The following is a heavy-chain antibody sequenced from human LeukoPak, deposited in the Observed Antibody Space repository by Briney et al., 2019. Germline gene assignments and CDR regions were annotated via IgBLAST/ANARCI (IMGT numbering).Heavy chain of an antibody. CDR1: GGFTSAYY. CDR3: ARVNPLGYFDQ. CDR2: VFYSRNS. V-gene: IGHV4-59*13. J-gene: IGHJ4*02. Sequence: PSETLSLTCTVSGGFTSAYYWSWVRQPLGKGLEWIGSVFYSRNSNYNPSLTRRVATSADTSKSHFSLKLTSVIAADTAVYYCARVNPLGYFDQWGQGTLVAVSS.